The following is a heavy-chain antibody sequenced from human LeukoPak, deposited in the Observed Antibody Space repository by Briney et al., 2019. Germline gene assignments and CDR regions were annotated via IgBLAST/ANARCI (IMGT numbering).Heavy chain of an antibody. CDR1: GYSFTSSW. J-gene: IGHJ5*02. V-gene: IGHV5-51*01. CDR3: ARLSGGSP. D-gene: IGHD3-3*01. CDR2: IFPADSNT. Sequence: GESLQISCQAAGYSFTSSWIGWVRQLPGKGLGWMGTIFPADSNTRYSPSFGGQVTISVDKSINTAYLQWTSLEASDTAMYYCARLSGGSPWGQGTLVIVSS.